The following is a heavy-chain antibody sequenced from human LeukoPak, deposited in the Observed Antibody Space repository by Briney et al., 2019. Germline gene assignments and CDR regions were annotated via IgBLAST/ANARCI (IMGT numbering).Heavy chain of an antibody. CDR3: AKVGVAVAGQLFFFDY. CDR2: IRHDGSNK. V-gene: IGHV3-30*02. Sequence: GGSLRLSCAASGFTFSSYGMHWVRQAPGKGLEWVAFIRHDGSNKYYADSVKGRFTISRDNSKNTLYLQMNSLRAEDTAVYYCAKVGVAVAGQLFFFDYWGQGTLVTVSS. CDR1: GFTFSSYG. D-gene: IGHD6-19*01. J-gene: IGHJ4*02.